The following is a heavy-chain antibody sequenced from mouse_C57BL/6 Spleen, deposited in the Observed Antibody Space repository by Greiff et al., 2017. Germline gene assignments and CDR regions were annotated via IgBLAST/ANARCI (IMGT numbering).Heavy chain of an antibody. J-gene: IGHJ3*01. Sequence: EVMLVESGAELVKPGASVKLSCTASGFNIKDYYMHWVKQRTEQGLEWIGRIDPEDGETKYAPKFQGKATITADTSSNTAYLQLSSLTSEDTAVYYCASMITRAWFAYWGQGTLVTVSA. D-gene: IGHD2-4*01. CDR3: ASMITRAWFAY. CDR2: IDPEDGET. CDR1: GFNIKDYY. V-gene: IGHV14-2*01.